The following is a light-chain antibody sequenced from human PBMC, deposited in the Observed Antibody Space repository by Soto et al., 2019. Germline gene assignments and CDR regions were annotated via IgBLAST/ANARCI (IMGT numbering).Light chain of an antibody. V-gene: IGLV4-69*01. Sequence: QPVLTQSPSASASLGASVKLTCTLSSGHSNYAIAWHQLQPEKGPRYLMKLNSDGRHSKGDGIPDRFSGSSSGAERYLIISSLRSEDEADYYCLTWGPGIWVFGGGTKVTVL. CDR2: LNSDGRH. CDR3: LTWGPGIWV. J-gene: IGLJ3*02. CDR1: SGHSNYA.